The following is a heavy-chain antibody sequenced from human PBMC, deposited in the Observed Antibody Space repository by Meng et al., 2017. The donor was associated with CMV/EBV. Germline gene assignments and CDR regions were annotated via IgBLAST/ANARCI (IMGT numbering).Heavy chain of an antibody. CDR1: GFTVSSNY. D-gene: IGHD3-22*01. CDR3: ARYDGGASSGPENTPDAFDI. CDR2: IYSGGST. J-gene: IGHJ3*02. Sequence: GESLKISCAASGFTVSSNYMSWVRQAPGKGLEWVSVIYSGGSTYYADSVKGRFTISRDNSKNTLYLQMNSLRAEDTAVYYCARYDGGASSGPENTPDAFDIWGQGTMVTVSS. V-gene: IGHV3-66*02.